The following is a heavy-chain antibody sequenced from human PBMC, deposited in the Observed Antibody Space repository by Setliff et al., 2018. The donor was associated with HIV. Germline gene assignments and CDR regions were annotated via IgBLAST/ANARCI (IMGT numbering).Heavy chain of an antibody. CDR2: IGSYSGYT. D-gene: IGHD6-13*01. CDR3: ARDPGYKSSWYGAFDI. V-gene: IGHV1-18*01. CDR1: NYTLINYG. J-gene: IGHJ3*02. Sequence: ASVKVSCKSSNYTLINYGVSWVRQAPGQGLEWMGWIGSYSGYTIYAQKFQDRLTMTRDTSISTAFMDLSRLRSDDTAVYYCARDPGYKSSWYGAFDIWGQGTMVTVSS.